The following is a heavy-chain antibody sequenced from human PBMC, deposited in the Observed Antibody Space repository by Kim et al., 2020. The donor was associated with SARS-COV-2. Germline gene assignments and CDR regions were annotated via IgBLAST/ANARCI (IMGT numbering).Heavy chain of an antibody. CDR3: AIGSVGDPYYYYALEG. CDR1: GYTFTSYD. Sequence: ASVKVSCKASGYTFTSYDINWVRQATGQGLEWTGWMNPNIGNTGYAQKSQGRDTMTRNTSISKAHIEPSSLSSEDTAVYYCAIGSVGDPYYYYALEGWGQ. J-gene: IGHJ6*02. V-gene: IGHV1-8*01. D-gene: IGHD1-26*01. CDR2: MNPNIGNT.